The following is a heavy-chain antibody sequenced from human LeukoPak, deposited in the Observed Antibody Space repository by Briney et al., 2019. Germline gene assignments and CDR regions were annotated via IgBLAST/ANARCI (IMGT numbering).Heavy chain of an antibody. CDR2: INSDGSST. CDR3: AREDSEYCSSTSCPNYYYYGMDV. J-gene: IGHJ6*02. V-gene: IGHV3-74*01. CDR1: GFTFSSYW. Sequence: GGFLRLSCAASGFTFSSYWMHWVRQAPGKGLVWVSRINSDGSSTSYADSVKGRFTISRDNAKNTLYLQMNSLRAEDTAVYYCAREDSEYCSSTSCPNYYYYGMDVWGQGTTVTVSS. D-gene: IGHD2-2*01.